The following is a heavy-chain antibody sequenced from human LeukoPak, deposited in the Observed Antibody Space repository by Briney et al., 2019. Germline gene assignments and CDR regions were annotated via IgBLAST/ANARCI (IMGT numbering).Heavy chain of an antibody. CDR3: ARFAVHRRITVAGQFGLDY. J-gene: IGHJ4*02. CDR1: GYIFTSYN. V-gene: IGHV1-46*01. Sequence: ASVKVSCKASGYIFTSYNIYWVRQAPGQGLEWMGIINPSGGSTNYAQKFQGRVTMTRDTSTSTVYMELSSLRSEDTAVYYCARFAVHRRITVAGQFGLDYWGQGTLVSLSS. D-gene: IGHD6-19*01. CDR2: INPSGGST.